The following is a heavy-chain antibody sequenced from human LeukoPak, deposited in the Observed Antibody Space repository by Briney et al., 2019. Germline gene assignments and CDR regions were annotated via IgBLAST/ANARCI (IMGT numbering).Heavy chain of an antibody. J-gene: IGHJ4*02. V-gene: IGHV1-2*06. CDR3: ARDPLTDYDFWSGYPY. Sequence: ASVKVSCKASGYTFTSYYMHWVRQAPGQGLEWMGRINPNSGGTNYAQKFQGRVTMTRDTSISTAYMELSRLRSDDTAVYYCARDPLTDYDFWSGYPYWGQGTLVTVSS. D-gene: IGHD3-3*01. CDR1: GYTFTSYY. CDR2: INPNSGGT.